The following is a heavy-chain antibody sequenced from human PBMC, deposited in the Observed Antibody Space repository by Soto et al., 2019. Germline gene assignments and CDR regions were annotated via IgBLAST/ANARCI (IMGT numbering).Heavy chain of an antibody. CDR3: ARDGPHRWIDY. J-gene: IGHJ4*02. Sequence: QVQLVQSGAEVKKPGASVKVSCKASGYTFSDCRMHWVRQAPGQGLEWMGIINPSGGATTYAQKFQGRVTMTRDTSTSTDYMDLSSLTSEDTAVYYCARDGPHRWIDYWGQGTLVTVSS. V-gene: IGHV1-46*01. CDR2: INPSGGAT. CDR1: GYTFSDCR.